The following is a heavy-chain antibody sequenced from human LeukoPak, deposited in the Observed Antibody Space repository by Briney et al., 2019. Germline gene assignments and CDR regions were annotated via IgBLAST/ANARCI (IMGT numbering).Heavy chain of an antibody. D-gene: IGHD6-19*01. CDR3: ARGMAVAGNTFDY. CDR2: IFYSGST. CDR1: GGSISTSNYY. J-gene: IGHJ4*02. V-gene: IGHV4-39*07. Sequence: SETLSLTCTVSGGSISTSNYYWGWIRQPPGKGLEWIGNIFYSGSTYYNPSLKSRVTISVDTSKNQFSLKLSSVTAADTAVYYCARGMAVAGNTFDYWGQGTLVTVSS.